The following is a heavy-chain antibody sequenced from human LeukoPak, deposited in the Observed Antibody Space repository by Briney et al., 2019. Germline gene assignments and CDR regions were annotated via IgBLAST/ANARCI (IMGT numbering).Heavy chain of an antibody. D-gene: IGHD3-22*01. Sequence: SETLSLTCAVYGGSFSGYYWSWIRQPPGKGLEWIGEINHSGSTNYNPSLKSRVTMSVDTSKNQFSPKLSSVTAADTAVYYCARVSSGYYSAFDYWGQGTLVTVSS. CDR3: ARVSSGYYSAFDY. CDR1: GGSFSGYY. J-gene: IGHJ4*02. V-gene: IGHV4-34*01. CDR2: INHSGST.